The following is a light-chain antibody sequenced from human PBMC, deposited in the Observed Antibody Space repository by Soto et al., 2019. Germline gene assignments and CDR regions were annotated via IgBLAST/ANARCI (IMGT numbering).Light chain of an antibody. CDR1: QNINMY. Sequence: DIQMTQSPSPLSASIGDRVTITCRASQNINMYLNWYQQTPGKAPRLLMFGASSLKSGVPSRFSGSGSGTDFTLTISSLQPEDFATYYCQQSYVMPRTFGQGTKVEVK. V-gene: IGKV1-39*01. CDR3: QQSYVMPRT. J-gene: IGKJ1*01. CDR2: GAS.